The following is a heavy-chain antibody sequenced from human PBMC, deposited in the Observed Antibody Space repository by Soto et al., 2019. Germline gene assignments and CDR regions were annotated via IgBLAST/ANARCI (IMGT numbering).Heavy chain of an antibody. D-gene: IGHD3-10*01. CDR2: INPNSGGT. V-gene: IGHV1-2*04. Sequence: ASVKVSCKASGYTFTGYYMHWVRQAPGQGLEWMGWINPNSGGTNYAQKFQGWVTMTRDTSISTAYMELSRLRSDDTAVYYCARETYYYGSGGMDVWGQGTTVTVSS. J-gene: IGHJ6*02. CDR1: GYTFTGYY. CDR3: ARETYYYGSGGMDV.